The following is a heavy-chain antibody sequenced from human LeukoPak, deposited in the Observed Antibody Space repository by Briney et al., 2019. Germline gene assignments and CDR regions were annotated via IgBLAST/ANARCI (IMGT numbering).Heavy chain of an antibody. V-gene: IGHV1-24*01. CDR3: ATVSVAAPSFWFDP. D-gene: IGHD2-15*01. Sequence: ASVKVSCKVSGYTLTELSMHWVRQAPGKGLEWMGGFDLEDGETIYAQKFQGRVTMTEDTSTDTAYMELSSLRSEDTAVYYCATVSVAAPSFWFDPWGQGTLVTVSS. J-gene: IGHJ5*02. CDR1: GYTLTELS. CDR2: FDLEDGET.